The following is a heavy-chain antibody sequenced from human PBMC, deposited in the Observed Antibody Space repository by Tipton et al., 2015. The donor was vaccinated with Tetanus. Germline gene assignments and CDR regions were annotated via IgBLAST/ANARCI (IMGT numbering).Heavy chain of an antibody. CDR1: GGSISYYY. CDR2: IYYNGST. V-gene: IGHV4-59*01. J-gene: IGHJ2*01. Sequence: TLSLTCSVSGGSISYYYWSWIRQSPGKGLEWIGHIYYNGSTKNNPSLKSRVTVSLDTSKKHFSLRLSSVTAADTAVYYCARGGLCVGPACAGISPLLDVWGRGTLVTVSS. D-gene: IGHD2-15*01. CDR3: ARGGLCVGPACAGISPLLDV.